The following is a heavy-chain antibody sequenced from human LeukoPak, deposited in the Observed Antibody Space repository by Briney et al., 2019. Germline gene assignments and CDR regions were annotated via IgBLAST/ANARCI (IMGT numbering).Heavy chain of an antibody. V-gene: IGHV3-48*02. Sequence: QTGGSLRLSCAASGFTFSDYRMNWVRQAPGKGLEWVSFISSSGDVIYYADSVKGRFTISRDNAKNSLYLQMNSLRDEDTAVYYCARDLFRVLDYWGQGTLVTVSS. D-gene: IGHD3-10*02. CDR3: ARDLFRVLDY. J-gene: IGHJ4*02. CDR2: ISSSGDVI. CDR1: GFTFSDYR.